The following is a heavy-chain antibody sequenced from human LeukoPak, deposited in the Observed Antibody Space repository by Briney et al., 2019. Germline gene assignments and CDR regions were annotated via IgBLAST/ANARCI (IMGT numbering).Heavy chain of an antibody. Sequence: GGSLRLSCAASGFTFSSYSMNWVRQAPGKGLEWVSYISSSSSTIYYADSVKGRFTISRDNSKNTLYLQMNSLRAEDTAVYYCAKDGIAARPLNWFDPWGQGTLVTVSS. CDR3: AKDGIAARPLNWFDP. V-gene: IGHV3-48*01. J-gene: IGHJ5*02. CDR1: GFTFSSYS. D-gene: IGHD6-6*01. CDR2: ISSSSSTI.